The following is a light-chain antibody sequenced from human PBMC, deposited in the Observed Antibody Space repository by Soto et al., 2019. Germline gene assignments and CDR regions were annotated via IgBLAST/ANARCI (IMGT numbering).Light chain of an antibody. Sequence: DIQMTQSPSTLSASVGDRVTITCRARQSISRWLAWYQQKPGKAPNLLIYDVSSLESGVPLRFSGSGSETEFTLTISCLQRDDFGTYLCQQYKSASTFGQGTKREIK. CDR2: DVS. V-gene: IGKV1-5*01. J-gene: IGKJ2*01. CDR3: QQYKSAST. CDR1: QSISRW.